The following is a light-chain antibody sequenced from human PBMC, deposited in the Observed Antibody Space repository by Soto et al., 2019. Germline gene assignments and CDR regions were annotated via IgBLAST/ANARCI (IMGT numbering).Light chain of an antibody. J-gene: IGLJ2*01. CDR2: GNS. CDR3: QPYDSSLSAPVV. V-gene: IGLV1-40*01. CDR1: SSNIGAGYD. Sequence: QSVLTQPPSVSGAPGQRVTISCTGSSSNIGAGYDVHWYQQLPGTAPKLLTYGNSNRPSGVPDRFSGSKSGTSASLAITGLQAEDEADYYCQPYDSSLSAPVVFGGGTKLTVL.